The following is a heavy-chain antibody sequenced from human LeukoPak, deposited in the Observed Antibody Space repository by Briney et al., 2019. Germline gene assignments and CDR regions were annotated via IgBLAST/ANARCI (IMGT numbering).Heavy chain of an antibody. Sequence: PGGSLRLSCAASGFTFSSYAMSWVRQAPGKGLEWVAFIRYDGSNKYYADSVKGRFTISRDNSKNTLYLQMNSLRAEDTAVYYCAKDRIVFSSYDAFDIWGQGTMVTVSS. J-gene: IGHJ3*02. CDR2: IRYDGSNK. CDR3: AKDRIVFSSYDAFDI. D-gene: IGHD6-13*01. V-gene: IGHV3-30*02. CDR1: GFTFSSYA.